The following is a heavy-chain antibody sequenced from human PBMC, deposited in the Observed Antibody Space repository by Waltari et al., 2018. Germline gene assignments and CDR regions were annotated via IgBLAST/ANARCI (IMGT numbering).Heavy chain of an antibody. D-gene: IGHD2-2*02. CDR3: ARHALVVVPAAINAFDI. Sequence: QVQLVQSGAEVKKPGASVKVSCKASGYTFTSYDINWVRQATGQGLEWMGWINPNRGNRGYEQKFQGKVTMTRNTSISTAYMELSSRRSEDTAVYYCARHALVVVPAAINAFDIWGQGTMVTVSS. V-gene: IGHV1-8*01. J-gene: IGHJ3*02. CDR1: GYTFTSYD. CDR2: INPNRGNR.